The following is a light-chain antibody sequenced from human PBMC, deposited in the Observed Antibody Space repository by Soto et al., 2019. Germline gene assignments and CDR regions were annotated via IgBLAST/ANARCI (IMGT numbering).Light chain of an antibody. CDR1: QGISSY. CDR2: AAS. CDR3: QQLNSYPLT. V-gene: IGKV1-9*01. J-gene: IGKJ1*01. Sequence: DIQLTQSPSFLSASVGDRVTITCRASQGISSYLAWYQQQPGKAPKLLIYAASTLQSGVPSRFSGSGSRTEFTLTISSLQPEDFATYYCQQLNSYPLTFGQGTKVEI.